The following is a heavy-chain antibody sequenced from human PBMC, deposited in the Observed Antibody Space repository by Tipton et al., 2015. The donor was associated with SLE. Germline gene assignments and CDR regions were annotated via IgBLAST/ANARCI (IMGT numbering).Heavy chain of an antibody. D-gene: IGHD1-20*01. CDR1: GGSFSGYY. V-gene: IGHV4-34*01. J-gene: IGHJ4*02. CDR2: INHSGST. Sequence: TLSLTCAVYGGSFSGYYWSWIRQPPGKGLEWIGEINHSGSTNYNPSLKSRVTISVDTSKNQFSLKLSSVTAADTAVYYCAGGNWHKGFDYWGQGTLVTVSS. CDR3: AGGNWHKGFDY.